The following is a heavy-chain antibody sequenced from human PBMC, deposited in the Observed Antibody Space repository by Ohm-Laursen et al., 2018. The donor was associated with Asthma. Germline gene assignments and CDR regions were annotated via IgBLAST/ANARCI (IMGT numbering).Heavy chain of an antibody. CDR1: GLTFSSYS. CDR2: MSNATNII. CDR3: AKDWGGFRSFDS. Sequence: SLRLSCAASGLTFSSYSMSWVRQAPGKGLEWISYMSNATNIIYYADSVKGRFTISRDDAKNSLYLQMNSLRNEDTAVYYCAKDWGGFRSFDSWGQGTLVTVSS. J-gene: IGHJ4*02. V-gene: IGHV3-48*02. D-gene: IGHD2-21*01.